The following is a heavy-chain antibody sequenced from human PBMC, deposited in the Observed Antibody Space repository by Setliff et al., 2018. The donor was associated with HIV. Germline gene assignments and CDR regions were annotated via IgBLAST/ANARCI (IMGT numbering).Heavy chain of an antibody. CDR3: ARQGDYHILTGYYSGPHDAFDI. Sequence: PGESLKISCKNSGYSFTNYWIAWVRQMPGKGLEWMGIIYPGDSDTRYSPSFQGQVTISADKSISTAYLQWSSLKASDTAMYYCARQGDYHILTGYYSGPHDAFDIWGQGTMVTV. CDR2: IYPGDSDT. D-gene: IGHD3-9*01. CDR1: GYSFTNYW. J-gene: IGHJ3*02. V-gene: IGHV5-51*01.